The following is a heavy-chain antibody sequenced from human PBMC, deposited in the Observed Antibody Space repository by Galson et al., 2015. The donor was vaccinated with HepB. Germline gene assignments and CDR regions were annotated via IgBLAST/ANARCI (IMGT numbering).Heavy chain of an antibody. V-gene: IGHV3-53*01. J-gene: IGHJ4*02. Sequence: SLRLSCAASGFTVSSNHMSWVRQAPGKGLEWVSVLYSGGDTYYTDSVKGRFTISRDNSKNTLYLQMNSLRAEDTAIYYCASLYETSGYLGYWGQGTLVTVSS. D-gene: IGHD3-22*01. CDR2: LYSGGDT. CDR1: GFTVSSNH. CDR3: ASLYETSGYLGY.